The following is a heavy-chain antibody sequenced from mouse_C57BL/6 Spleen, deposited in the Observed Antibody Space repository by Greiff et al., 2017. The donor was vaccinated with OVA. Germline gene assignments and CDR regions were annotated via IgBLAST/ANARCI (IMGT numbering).Heavy chain of an antibody. CDR1: GYTFTSYW. J-gene: IGHJ2*01. V-gene: IGHV1-61*01. Sequence: QVHVKQPGAELVRPGSSVKLSCKASGYTFTSYWMDWVKQRPGQGLEWIGNIYPSDSETHYNQKFKDKATLTVDKSSSTAYMQLSSLTSEDSAVYYWARNYGSSYNYWGQGTTLTVSS. CDR3: ARNYGSSYNY. D-gene: IGHD1-1*01. CDR2: IYPSDSET.